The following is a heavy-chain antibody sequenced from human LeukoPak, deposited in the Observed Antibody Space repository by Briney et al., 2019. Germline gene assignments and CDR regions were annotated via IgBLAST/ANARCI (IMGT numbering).Heavy chain of an antibody. J-gene: IGHJ4*02. D-gene: IGHD3-10*01. Sequence: ASVKVSCKVSGYTLSELSMDWVRQAPGQGLEWMGGFDPEEGETIYAQKFQGRVTMTEDTSTDTAYMELSSLRSEDTAVYYCATDPYYYGSGSYYNERGFDYWGQGTLVTVSS. CDR3: ATDPYYYGSGSYYNERGFDY. CDR2: FDPEEGET. CDR1: GYTLSELS. V-gene: IGHV1-24*01.